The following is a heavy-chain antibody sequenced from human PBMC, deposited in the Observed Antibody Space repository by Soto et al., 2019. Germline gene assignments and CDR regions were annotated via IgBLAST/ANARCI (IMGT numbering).Heavy chain of an antibody. D-gene: IGHD6-19*01. CDR3: ARHPAVAGTRAWFDP. V-gene: IGHV4-39*01. Sequence: SETLSLTCIVSGGSISSSNYYWGWIRQPPGKGLEWIGSIYYSGRTYYNPSLKSRVTISVDTSKTQFSLKLSSVTAADTAVYYCARHPAVAGTRAWFDPWGQGTLVTVSS. CDR1: GGSISSSNYY. CDR2: IYYSGRT. J-gene: IGHJ5*02.